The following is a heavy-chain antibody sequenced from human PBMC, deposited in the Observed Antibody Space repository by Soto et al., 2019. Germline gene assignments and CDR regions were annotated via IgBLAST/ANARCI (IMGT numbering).Heavy chain of an antibody. CDR1: GFTFSSYE. CDR2: ISSSGSTI. J-gene: IGHJ4*02. CDR3: ARVGGDYVNY. Sequence: PGGSLRLSCAASGFTFSSYEMNWVRQAPGKGLEWVSYISSSGSTIYYADSVKGRFTISRDNAKNSLYLQMNSLRAEDTAVYYSARVGGDYVNYWGQGTLVTVSS. D-gene: IGHD4-17*01. V-gene: IGHV3-48*03.